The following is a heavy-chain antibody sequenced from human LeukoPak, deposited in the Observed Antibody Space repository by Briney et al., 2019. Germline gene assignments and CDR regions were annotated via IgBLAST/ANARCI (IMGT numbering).Heavy chain of an antibody. CDR1: GLPFSAYA. J-gene: IGHJ4*02. V-gene: IGHV3-23*01. CDR2: IRGNGGGT. Sequence: GGSLRLSCAASGLPFSAYAMTWVRPAPAKGLEWVAIIRGNGGGTYYADSVKGRLNIFRDNSKNTLSLQMNSLRAEDTAVYYFAKVEPGLWGQGTLVTVSS. CDR3: AKVEPGL.